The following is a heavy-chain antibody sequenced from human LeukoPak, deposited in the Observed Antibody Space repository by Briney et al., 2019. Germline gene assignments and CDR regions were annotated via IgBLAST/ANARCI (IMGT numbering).Heavy chain of an antibody. CDR1: GFTFSSYS. CDR2: ISSSSSYI. J-gene: IGHJ4*02. CDR3: ARDGYYYGSGSHLAPLY. V-gene: IGHV3-21*01. Sequence: GGSLRLSCAASGFTFSSYSMNWVRQAPGKGLEWVSSISSSSSYIYYADSVKGRFTISRDNAKNSLYLQMNSLRAEDTAVYYCARDGYYYGSGSHLAPLYWGQGTLVTVSS. D-gene: IGHD3-10*01.